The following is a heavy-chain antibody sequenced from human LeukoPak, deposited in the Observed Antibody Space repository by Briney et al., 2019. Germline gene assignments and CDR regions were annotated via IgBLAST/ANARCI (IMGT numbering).Heavy chain of an antibody. Sequence: SETLSLTCAVYGGSFSGYYWSWIRQPPGKGLEWIGEINHSGSTNYNPSLKSRVTISVDTSKNQFSLKLSSVTAAHTAVYYCARSYSSSWYSTIDYWGQGTLVTVSS. D-gene: IGHD6-13*01. J-gene: IGHJ4*02. CDR2: INHSGST. CDR3: ARSYSSSWYSTIDY. CDR1: GGSFSGYY. V-gene: IGHV4-34*01.